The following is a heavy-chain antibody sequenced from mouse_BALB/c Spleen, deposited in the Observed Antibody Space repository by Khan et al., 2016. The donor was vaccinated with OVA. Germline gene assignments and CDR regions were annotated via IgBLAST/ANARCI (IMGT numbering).Heavy chain of an antibody. CDR3: ARQPYYHYNIMDY. V-gene: IGHV2-6-1*01. D-gene: IGHD2-10*01. Sequence: VKLEVSGPGLVAPSQSRSITCTISGFSLTNYGIHWVRQPPGKGLEWLVMIWSDGSTTYNSALKSRLSISKDNSKSQVFLKMNSLQTDDTAMYYCARQPYYHYNIMDYWGQGTSVTVSS. CDR1: GFSLTNYG. J-gene: IGHJ4*01. CDR2: IWSDGST.